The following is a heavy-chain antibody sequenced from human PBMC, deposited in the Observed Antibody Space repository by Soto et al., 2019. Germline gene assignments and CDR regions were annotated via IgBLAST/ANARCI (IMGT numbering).Heavy chain of an antibody. CDR1: GFTFSSYA. D-gene: IGHD6-19*01. Sequence: GGSLRLSCAASGFTFSSYAMHWVRQAPGKGLEWVAVISYDGSNKYYADSVKGRFTISRDNSKNTLYLQMNSLRAEDTAVYYCASLPRVAGRYWGQGTLVTVSS. CDR3: ASLPRVAGRY. V-gene: IGHV3-30-3*01. CDR2: ISYDGSNK. J-gene: IGHJ4*02.